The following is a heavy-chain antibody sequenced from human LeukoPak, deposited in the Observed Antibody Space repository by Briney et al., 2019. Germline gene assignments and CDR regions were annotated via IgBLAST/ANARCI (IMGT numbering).Heavy chain of an antibody. V-gene: IGHV1-18*01. J-gene: IGHJ5*02. Sequence: ASVKVSCKASGYTFTSYGISWVRQAPGQGLEWMGWISSYNGNTNYAQKLQGRVTMTTDTSTSTAYLELSSLRSEDTAVYYCARGHGSGSANYFDPWGQGTLVTVSS. D-gene: IGHD3-10*01. CDR3: ARGHGSGSANYFDP. CDR2: ISSYNGNT. CDR1: GYTFTSYG.